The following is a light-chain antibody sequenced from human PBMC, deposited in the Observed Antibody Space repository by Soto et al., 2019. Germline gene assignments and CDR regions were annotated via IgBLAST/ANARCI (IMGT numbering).Light chain of an antibody. V-gene: IGKV3-20*01. J-gene: IGKJ2*01. CDR2: GAS. CDR1: ESVTSTY. Sequence: EIVLTQSPGALSLFPGERATLSCRTSESVTSTYLAWYQQKPGQPPRLLIYGASNRDTGIPDRFSGSGSGTDFTLTISRLEPEDFAVYYCQLFGSSTRYTFGRGTKLEIK. CDR3: QLFGSSTRYT.